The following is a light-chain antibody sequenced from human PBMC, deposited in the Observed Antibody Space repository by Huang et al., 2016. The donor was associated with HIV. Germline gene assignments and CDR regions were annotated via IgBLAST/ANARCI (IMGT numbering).Light chain of an antibody. CDR2: AAS. J-gene: IGKJ3*01. CDR3: QQYNDFRST. Sequence: ETVMTQSPVTLSVSPGDRASLSCRSSQIVSSHLPWYQQKPGPAPRLLIYAASTRATGVPARFSGSGAGTEFTLTSSTLQAEDSAVYYCQQYNDFRSTFGPGTRVEIK. V-gene: IGKV3-15*01. CDR1: QIVSSH.